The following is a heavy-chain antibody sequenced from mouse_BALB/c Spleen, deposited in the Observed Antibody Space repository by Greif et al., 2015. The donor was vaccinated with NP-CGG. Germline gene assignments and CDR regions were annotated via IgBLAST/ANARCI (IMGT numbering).Heavy chain of an antibody. V-gene: IGHV1-14*01. Sequence: EVHLVESGPELVKPGASVKMSCKASGYTFTSYVMHWVKQKPGQGLEWIGYINPYNDGTKYNEKFKGKATLTSDKSSSTAYMELSSLTSEDSAVYYCARVGLYYYAMDYWGQGTSVTVSS. CDR2: INPYNDGT. J-gene: IGHJ4*01. D-gene: IGHD4-1*01. CDR3: ARVGLYYYAMDY. CDR1: GYTFTSYV.